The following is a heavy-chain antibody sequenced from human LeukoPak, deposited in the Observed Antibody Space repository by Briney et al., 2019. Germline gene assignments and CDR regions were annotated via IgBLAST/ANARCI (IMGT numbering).Heavy chain of an antibody. V-gene: IGHV1-18*01. CDR2: ISAYNGNT. CDR3: ARQGSSWYDAFDI. D-gene: IGHD6-13*01. CDR1: GYTFTSYG. J-gene: IGHJ3*02. Sequence: ASVKVSCKASGYTFTSYGISWVRQAPGQGREWMGWISAYNGNTNYAQKLQGRVTMTTDTSTSTAYMELRSLRCDATAVYNCARQGSSWYDAFDIWGHRTLVTVSS.